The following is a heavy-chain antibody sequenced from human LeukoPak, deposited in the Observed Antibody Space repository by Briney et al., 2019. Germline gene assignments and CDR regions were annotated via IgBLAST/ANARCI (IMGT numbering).Heavy chain of an antibody. V-gene: IGHV1-18*01. J-gene: IGHJ4*02. Sequence: ASVKVSCKASGYTFTSYGISWVRQAPGQGLEWMGWISAYNGNTNYAQKLQGRVTMTTDTSTSTAYMELSRLRSDDTAVYYCAREGYCGSTSCYSQEKHFDYWGQGTLVTVSS. CDR3: AREGYCGSTSCYSQEKHFDY. CDR1: GYTFTSYG. D-gene: IGHD2-2*02. CDR2: ISAYNGNT.